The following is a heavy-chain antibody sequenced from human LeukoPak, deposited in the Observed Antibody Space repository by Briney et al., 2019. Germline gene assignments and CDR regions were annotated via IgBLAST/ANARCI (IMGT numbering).Heavy chain of an antibody. D-gene: IGHD6-19*01. Sequence: TGGSLRLSCAASGFSLSSYNLNWVRQAPGEGLEWVSSISSGSSYIHYADSVKGRFTISRDNAKNSLYLQMNSLRVEDTAVYYCATSPSGWNRQTPYFDYWGQGSLVSVSS. CDR3: ATSPSGWNRQTPYFDY. V-gene: IGHV3-21*01. CDR2: ISSGSSYI. J-gene: IGHJ4*02. CDR1: GFSLSSYN.